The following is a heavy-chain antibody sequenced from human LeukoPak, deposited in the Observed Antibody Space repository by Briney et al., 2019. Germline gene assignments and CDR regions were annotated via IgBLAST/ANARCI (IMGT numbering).Heavy chain of an antibody. CDR3: ASARSRYYDSSGPQIAH. V-gene: IGHV1-69*01. CDR1: GGTFSSYA. D-gene: IGHD3-22*01. J-gene: IGHJ3*01. CDR2: IIPIFGTA. Sequence: GASVKVSCKASGGTFSSYAISWVRQAPGQGLEWMGGIIPIFGTANYAQKFQGRVTITADESTSTAYMELSSLRSEDMAVYYCASARSRYYDSSGPQIAHWGQGTMVTVSS.